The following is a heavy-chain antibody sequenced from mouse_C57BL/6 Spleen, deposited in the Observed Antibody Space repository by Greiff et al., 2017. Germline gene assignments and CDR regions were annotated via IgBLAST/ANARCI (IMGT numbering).Heavy chain of an antibody. J-gene: IGHJ3*01. CDR1: GYTFTSYW. V-gene: IGHV1-52*01. CDR3: ASSGVCAWFAY. D-gene: IGHD2-10*02. CDR2: IDTSDSET. Sequence: QVQLQQPGAELVRPGSSVKLSCKASGYTFTSYWMHWVKQRPIQGLEWIGNIDTSDSETHYNQKFKDKATLTVDKSSSTAYIQLSSLTSEDSAVYYCASSGVCAWFAYWGQGTLVTVSA.